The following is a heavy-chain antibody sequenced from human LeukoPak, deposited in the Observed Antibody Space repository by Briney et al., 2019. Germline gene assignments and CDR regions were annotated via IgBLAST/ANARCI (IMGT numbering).Heavy chain of an antibody. CDR3: ARVRSLQWLVQEYFQH. D-gene: IGHD6-19*01. V-gene: IGHV1-8*02. J-gene: IGHJ1*01. CDR1: GYTFTGYY. CDR2: INPNSGNT. Sequence: ASVKVSCKASGYTFTGYYMHWVRQAPGQGLEWMGWINPNSGNTGYAQKFQGRVTMTRNTSISTAYMELSSLRSEDTAVYYCARVRSLQWLVQEYFQHWGQGTLVTVSS.